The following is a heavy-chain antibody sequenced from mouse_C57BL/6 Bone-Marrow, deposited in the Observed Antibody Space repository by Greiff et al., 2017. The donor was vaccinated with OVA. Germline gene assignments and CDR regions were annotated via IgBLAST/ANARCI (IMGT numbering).Heavy chain of an antibody. Sequence: QVQLQQSGPGLVQPSQSLSITCTVSGFSLTSYGVHWVRQSPGKGLEWLGVIWSGGSTDYNAAFIYRLSISKDNSKSQVFFKMNSLQADDTAIYYCARFTTHYYAMAYWGQGTLVTVSS. V-gene: IGHV2-2*01. CDR1: GFSLTSYG. D-gene: IGHD2-12*01. CDR2: IWSGGST. J-gene: IGHJ4*01. CDR3: ARFTTHYYAMAY.